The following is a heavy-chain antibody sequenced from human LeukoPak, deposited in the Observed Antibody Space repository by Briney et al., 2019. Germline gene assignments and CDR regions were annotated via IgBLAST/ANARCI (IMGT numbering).Heavy chain of an antibody. CDR3: ARVWRPTVTTIGFFDY. V-gene: IGHV3-7*01. D-gene: IGHD4-17*01. CDR1: GFTFSSYG. J-gene: IGHJ4*02. Sequence: PGGSLRLSCVASGFTFSSYGMHWVRQAPWKGLEWVANIKQDGSEKYYVDSVKGRFTISRDNAKNSLYLQMNSLRADDTAVYYCARVWRPTVTTIGFFDYWGQGTLVTVSS. CDR2: IKQDGSEK.